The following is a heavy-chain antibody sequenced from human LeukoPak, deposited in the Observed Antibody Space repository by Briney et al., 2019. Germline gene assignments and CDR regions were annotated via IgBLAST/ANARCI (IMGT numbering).Heavy chain of an antibody. CDR3: ARDTYYYDSSGSFDY. CDR1: GGSISSYY. V-gene: IGHV4-59*01. CDR2: IYYSGST. D-gene: IGHD3-22*01. Sequence: SETLSPTCTVSGGSISSYYWSWIRQPPGKGLEWIGYIYYSGSTNYNPSLKSRVTISVDTSKNQFSLKLSSVTAADTAVYYCARDTYYYDSSGSFDYWGQGTLVTVSS. J-gene: IGHJ4*02.